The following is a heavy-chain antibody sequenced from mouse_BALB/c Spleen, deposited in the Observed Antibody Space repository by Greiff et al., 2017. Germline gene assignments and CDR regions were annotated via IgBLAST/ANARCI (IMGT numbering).Heavy chain of an antibody. CDR3: AREGYDGSWFAY. CDR1: GYSITSGYY. J-gene: IGHJ3*01. Sequence: VQLQQSGPGLVKPSQSLSLTCSVTGYSITSGYYWNWIRQFPGNKLEWMGYISYDGSNNYNPSLKNRISITRDTSKNQFFLKLNSVTTEDTATYYCAREGYDGSWFAYWGQGTLVTVSA. CDR2: ISYDGSN. V-gene: IGHV3-6*02. D-gene: IGHD2-14*01.